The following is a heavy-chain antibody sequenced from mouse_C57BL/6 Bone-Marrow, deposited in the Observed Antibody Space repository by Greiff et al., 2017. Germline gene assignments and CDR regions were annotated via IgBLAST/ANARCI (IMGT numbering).Heavy chain of an antibody. CDR2: INPNYGTT. J-gene: IGHJ2*01. Sequence: EVQLQQSGPELVKPGASVKISCTASGYSFTDYNMNWVKQSNGKSLEWIGVINPNYGTTSYNQKFKGKATLTVDQSSSTAYMQLNRLPSEDSAVYYYARSGYYGSSPYYVDYWGQGTTLTVSS. D-gene: IGHD1-1*01. CDR1: GYSFTDYN. V-gene: IGHV1-39*01. CDR3: ARSGYYGSSPYYVDY.